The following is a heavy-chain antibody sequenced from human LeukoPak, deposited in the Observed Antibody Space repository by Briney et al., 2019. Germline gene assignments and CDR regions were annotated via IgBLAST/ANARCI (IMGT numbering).Heavy chain of an antibody. V-gene: IGHV3-30-3*01. J-gene: IGHJ6*02. CDR3: AREGYSYGSDYYGMDV. CDR1: GFTFSSYA. Sequence: GGSLRLSCAASGFTFSSYAMHWVRQAPGKGLEWVAVISYDGNNKYYADSVKGRFTISRDNSKNTLYLQMNSLRAEDTAVYYCAREGYSYGSDYYGMDVWGQGTTVTVSS. CDR2: ISYDGNNK. D-gene: IGHD5-18*01.